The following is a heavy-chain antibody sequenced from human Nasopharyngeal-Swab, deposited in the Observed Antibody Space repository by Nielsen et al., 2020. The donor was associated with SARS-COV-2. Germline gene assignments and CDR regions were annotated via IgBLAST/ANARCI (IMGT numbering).Heavy chain of an antibody. V-gene: IGHV1-69*05. CDR1: GGTFSSYA. CDR2: IIPIFGTA. CDR3: ARADLGGSGSYYNGGDY. J-gene: IGHJ4*02. D-gene: IGHD3-10*01. Sequence: SVKVSCKASGGTFSSYAISWVRQAPGQGLEWMGGIIPIFGTANYAQKLQGRVTMTTDTSTSTAYMELRSLRSDDTAVYYCARADLGGSGSYYNGGDYWGQGTLVTVSS.